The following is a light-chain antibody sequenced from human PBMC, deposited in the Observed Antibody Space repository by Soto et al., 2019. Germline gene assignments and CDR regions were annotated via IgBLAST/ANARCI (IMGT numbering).Light chain of an antibody. CDR1: SSDVGDYNY. Sequence: QSALPQPASVSGSPGQSITISCTGTSSDVGDYNYVSWYQQHPGKAPKLMIYEVSNRPSGVSNRFSGSKSGNTASLTISGLQAEDEADYYCSSYTSSNPYVFGTGTKVTVL. V-gene: IGLV2-14*01. CDR2: EVS. CDR3: SSYTSSNPYV. J-gene: IGLJ1*01.